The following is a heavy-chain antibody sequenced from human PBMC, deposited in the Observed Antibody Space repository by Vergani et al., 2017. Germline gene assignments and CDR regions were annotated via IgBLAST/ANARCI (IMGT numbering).Heavy chain of an antibody. CDR1: GGSLSSYY. CDR2: IYYSGST. D-gene: IGHD6-13*01. Sequence: QVQLQESGPGLVKPSETLSLTCTVSGGSLSSYYWSWIRQPPGKGLEWIGYIYYSGSTNYNPSLKSRVTISVDTAKNQFSLKLSSVTAADTAVYYCARGIIAAAFNWFDPWGQGTLVTVSS. J-gene: IGHJ5*02. V-gene: IGHV4-59*01. CDR3: ARGIIAAAFNWFDP.